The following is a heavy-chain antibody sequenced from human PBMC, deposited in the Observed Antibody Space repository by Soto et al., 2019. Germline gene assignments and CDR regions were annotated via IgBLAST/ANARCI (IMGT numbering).Heavy chain of an antibody. D-gene: IGHD5-18*01. Sequence: HPGGSLRLSCAASGFTLRSYGMHWVRQAPGKGLEWVALISYDGSNKYYADSAKGRFTISRDNSKNTLYLQMNSLRAEDTAVYYCARHGYNYGGGYFDYWGQGTLVTSPQ. CDR3: ARHGYNYGGGYFDY. J-gene: IGHJ4*02. CDR2: ISYDGSNK. CDR1: GFTLRSYG. V-gene: IGHV3-30*03.